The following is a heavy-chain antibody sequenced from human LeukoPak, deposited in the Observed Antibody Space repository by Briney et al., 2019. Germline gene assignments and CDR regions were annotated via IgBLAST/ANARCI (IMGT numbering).Heavy chain of an antibody. CDR1: GYTFTSYG. V-gene: IGHV1-69*13. Sequence: SVKVSCKASGYTFTSYGISWVRQAPGQGLEWMGGIIPIFGTANYAQKFQGRVTITADESTSTAYMELSSLRSEDTAVYYCARSGGVGATAAPFDYWGQGTLVTVSS. J-gene: IGHJ4*02. CDR3: ARSGGVGATAAPFDY. CDR2: IIPIFGTA. D-gene: IGHD1-26*01.